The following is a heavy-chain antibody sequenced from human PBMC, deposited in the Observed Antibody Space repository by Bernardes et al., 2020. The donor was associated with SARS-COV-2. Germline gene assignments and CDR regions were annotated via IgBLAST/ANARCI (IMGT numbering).Heavy chain of an antibody. D-gene: IGHD5-12*01. V-gene: IGHV5-10-1*01. Sequence: GESLKISCNGSGYSFTGYWISWVRQMPGKGLEWMGKIDPSDSYTNYSPSFQGHVTMSPDKSISTVYLQWTSLKASDTAMYYCAIRVASQEYWGQGTLVTVSS. CDR3: AIRVASQEY. CDR1: GYSFTGYW. CDR2: IDPSDSYT. J-gene: IGHJ4*02.